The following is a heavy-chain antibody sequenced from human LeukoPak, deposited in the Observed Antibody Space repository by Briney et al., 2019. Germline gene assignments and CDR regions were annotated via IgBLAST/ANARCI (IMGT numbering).Heavy chain of an antibody. CDR1: GFTFSSYA. CDR3: AKGDDYGDYGPAFDI. Sequence: PGGSLRLSCAASGFTFSSYAMSWVRQAPGKGLERVSAISGSGGSTYYADSVKGRFTISRDNSKNTLYLQMNSLRAEDTAVYYCAKGDDYGDYGPAFDIWGQGTMVTVSS. D-gene: IGHD4-17*01. J-gene: IGHJ3*02. V-gene: IGHV3-23*01. CDR2: ISGSGGST.